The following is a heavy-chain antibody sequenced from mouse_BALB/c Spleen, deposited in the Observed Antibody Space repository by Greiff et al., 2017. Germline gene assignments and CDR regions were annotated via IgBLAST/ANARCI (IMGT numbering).Heavy chain of an antibody. CDR3: ARGRLPYYYAMDY. CDR1: GFNIKDTY. D-gene: IGHD2-4*01. CDR2: IDPANGNT. J-gene: IGHJ4*01. Sequence: VQLKQSGAELVKPGASVKLSCTASGFNIKDTYMHWVKQRPEQGLEWIGRIDPANGNTKYDPKFQGKATITADTSSNTAYLQLSSLTSEDTAVYYCARGRLPYYYAMDYWGQGTSVTVSS. V-gene: IGHV14-3*02.